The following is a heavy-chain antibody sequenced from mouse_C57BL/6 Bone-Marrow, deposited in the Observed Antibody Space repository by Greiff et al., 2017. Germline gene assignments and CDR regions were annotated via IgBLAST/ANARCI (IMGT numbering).Heavy chain of an antibody. CDR2: ISSGGSYT. D-gene: IGHD1-1*01. CDR1: GFTFSSYG. Sequence: EVHLVESGGDLVKPGGSLKLSCAASGFTFSSYGMSWVRQTPDKRLEWVATISSGGSYTYYPDSVKGRFTISRDNAKNTLYLQMSSLKSEDTAMYYCARPNYYYGSSDLDYWGQGTTLTVSS. J-gene: IGHJ2*01. V-gene: IGHV5-6*01. CDR3: ARPNYYYGSSDLDY.